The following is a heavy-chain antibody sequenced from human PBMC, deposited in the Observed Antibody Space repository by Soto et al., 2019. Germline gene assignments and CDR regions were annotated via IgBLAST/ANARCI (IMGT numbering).Heavy chain of an antibody. CDR1: GFTFSSYA. CDR2: ISGSGGST. V-gene: IGHV3-23*01. Sequence: EVQLLESGGVLVQPGWSLRLSCAASGFTFSSYAMSWVRQAPGKGLEWVSAISGSGGSTYYADSVKGRCTISRDNSKNTLDLQMHSLGAEDTAVYYCAQEFGVADTILLTFEYWGQGTLGNVSS. D-gene: IGHD2-15*01. J-gene: IGHJ4*02. CDR3: AQEFGVADTILLTFEY.